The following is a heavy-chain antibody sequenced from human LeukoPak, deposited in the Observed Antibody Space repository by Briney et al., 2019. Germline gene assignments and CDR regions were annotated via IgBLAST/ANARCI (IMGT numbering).Heavy chain of an antibody. Sequence: ASVKVSCKASGYTFTGYYMHWVRQAPGQGLEWMGITNPSGGSTSYAQKFQGRVTMTRDTSTSTVYMELSSLRSEDTAVYYCAIGGVRNVSNGGYVGWFDPWGQGTLVTVSS. V-gene: IGHV1-46*01. D-gene: IGHD5-12*01. CDR2: TNPSGGST. CDR3: AIGGVRNVSNGGYVGWFDP. CDR1: GYTFTGYY. J-gene: IGHJ5*02.